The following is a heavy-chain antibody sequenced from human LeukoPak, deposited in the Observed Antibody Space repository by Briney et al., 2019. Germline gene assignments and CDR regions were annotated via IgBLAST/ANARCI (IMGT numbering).Heavy chain of an antibody. CDR2: IIPIFGTA. Sequence: ASVKVSCKASGGTFSSYAISWVRQAPGQGLEWMGGIIPIFGTANYAQKFQGRVTITADKSTSTAYMELSSLRSEDTAVYYCARDWTYYDSLGGGLDYWGQGTLVTVSS. D-gene: IGHD3-22*01. V-gene: IGHV1-69*06. CDR1: GGTFSSYA. J-gene: IGHJ4*02. CDR3: ARDWTYYDSLGGGLDY.